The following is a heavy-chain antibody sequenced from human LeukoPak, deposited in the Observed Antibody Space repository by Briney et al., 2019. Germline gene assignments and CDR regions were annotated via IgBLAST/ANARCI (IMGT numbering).Heavy chain of an antibody. CDR2: ISDSGGST. V-gene: IGHV3-64D*09. D-gene: IGHD2-15*01. CDR3: VRGYSFGPYGMDV. CDR1: GXPFSSYA. Sequence: GGSLRLPCSASGXPFSSYAMHWVRQAPGKGQEYVSAISDSGGSTYYADSVKGRFTISRDNSKNTLYLQMSSLRAEDTAVYFCVRGYSFGPYGMDVWGQGTTVTVSS. J-gene: IGHJ6*02.